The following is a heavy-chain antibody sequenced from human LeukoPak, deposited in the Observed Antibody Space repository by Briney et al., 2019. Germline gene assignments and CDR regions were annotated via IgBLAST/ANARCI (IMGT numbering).Heavy chain of an antibody. V-gene: IGHV1-46*01. J-gene: IGHJ4*02. D-gene: IGHD2-2*01. CDR1: GYTFTSYY. CDR3: ARDSRCCSSTSCYGFCGAYYFDY. CDR2: IKPSGGST. Sequence: ASVKVSCKASGYTFTSYYMHWVRQAPGQGLEWMGIIKPSGGSTSYAQKFQGRVTMTRDTSTSTVYMELSSLRSEDTAVYYCARDSRCCSSTSCYGFCGAYYFDYWGQGTLVTVSS.